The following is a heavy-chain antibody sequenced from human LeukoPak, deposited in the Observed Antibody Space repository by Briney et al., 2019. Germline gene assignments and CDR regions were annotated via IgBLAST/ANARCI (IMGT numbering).Heavy chain of an antibody. V-gene: IGHV3-23*01. CDR3: AKDQAYGGNPPNYYGMDV. CDR1: GFTFSSYA. J-gene: IGHJ6*02. CDR2: ISGSGGST. D-gene: IGHD4-23*01. Sequence: SGGSLRLSCAASGFTFSSYAMSWVRQAPGKGLEWVSAISGSGGSTYYADSVKGRFTISRDNSKNTLYLQMNSLRAEDTAVYYCAKDQAYGGNPPNYYGMDVWGQGTTVTVSS.